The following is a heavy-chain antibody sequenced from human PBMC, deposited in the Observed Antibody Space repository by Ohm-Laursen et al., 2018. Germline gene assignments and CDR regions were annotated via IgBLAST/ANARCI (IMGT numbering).Heavy chain of an antibody. V-gene: IGHV3-74*01. J-gene: IGHJ4*02. CDR1: GVTFSSYW. D-gene: IGHD6-19*01. CDR3: ARVRAVTGGYDY. Sequence: SLRLSCAASGVTFSSYWMHWVRQAPGKGLVWVSRINSDGSSTSYADSVKGRFTISRDNAKNTLYLQMNSLRAEDTAVYYCARVRAVTGGYDYGGQGTLVTVSS. CDR2: INSDGSST.